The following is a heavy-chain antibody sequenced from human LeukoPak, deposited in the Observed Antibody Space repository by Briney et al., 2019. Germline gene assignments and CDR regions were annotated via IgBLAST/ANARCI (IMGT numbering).Heavy chain of an antibody. D-gene: IGHD6-13*01. Sequence: GGSLRLSCAASGFTFSSYAMTWVRQAPGKGLEWVSFISSDNIYIYYADSVKGRFTISRDNSKNTLYLQMNSLRAEDTAVYYCAKAGGWQQLDPFDYWGQGTLVTVSS. CDR2: ISSDNIYI. CDR3: AKAGGWQQLDPFDY. CDR1: GFTFSSYA. J-gene: IGHJ4*02. V-gene: IGHV3-23*01.